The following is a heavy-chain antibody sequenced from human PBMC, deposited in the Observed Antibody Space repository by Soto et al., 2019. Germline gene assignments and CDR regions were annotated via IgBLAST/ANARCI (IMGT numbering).Heavy chain of an antibody. CDR3: ARHPLSGYARIDFDY. D-gene: IGHD3-22*01. CDR1: GGSISSSSYY. Sequence: QLQLQESGPGLVKPSETLSLTCTVSGGSISSSSYYWGWIRQPPGKGLEWIGSIYYSGSTYYNPSLKSRVTISVDTSKNQFSLKLSSVTAADTAVYYCARHPLSGYARIDFDYWGQGTLVTVSS. J-gene: IGHJ4*02. V-gene: IGHV4-39*01. CDR2: IYYSGST.